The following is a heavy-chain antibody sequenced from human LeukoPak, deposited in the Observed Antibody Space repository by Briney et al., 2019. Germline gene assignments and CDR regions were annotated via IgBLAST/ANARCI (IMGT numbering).Heavy chain of an antibody. CDR2: MNPNSGNT. D-gene: IGHD4-23*01. Sequence: ASVKVSCKASGYTFTTYDIYWLRQATGRGLQWMGWMNPNSGNTGSAQSFQGRVTMTRNASMSSAYMELSSLRPEDTAVYYCARGSFSRWTTQSYFDYWGQGTLVTVSS. V-gene: IGHV1-8*01. CDR1: GYTFTTYD. CDR3: ARGSFSRWTTQSYFDY. J-gene: IGHJ4*02.